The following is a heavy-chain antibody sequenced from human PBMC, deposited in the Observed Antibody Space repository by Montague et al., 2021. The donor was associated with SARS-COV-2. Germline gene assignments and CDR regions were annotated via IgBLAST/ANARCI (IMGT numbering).Heavy chain of an antibody. Sequence: SLRLSCAASGFTFDDYAMHWVRQAPGKGLEWVSLISGDGGSTYYADSVKGRFTISRDNGKNSLYLQMNSLRTEDTALYYCAKDIVRDYYDSSGYYGGSVDYWGQGTLVTVSS. CDR2: ISGDGGST. CDR3: AKDIVRDYYDSSGYYGGSVDY. D-gene: IGHD3-22*01. V-gene: IGHV3-43*02. CDR1: GFTFDDYA. J-gene: IGHJ4*02.